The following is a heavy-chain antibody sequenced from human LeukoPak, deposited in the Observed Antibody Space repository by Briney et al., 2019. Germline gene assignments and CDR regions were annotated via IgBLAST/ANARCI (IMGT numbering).Heavy chain of an antibody. CDR2: ISYDGSNK. CDR1: GFTFSSYG. D-gene: IGHD5-18*01. Sequence: GRSLRLSCAASGFTFSSYGMHWVRQAPGKGLEWVAVISYDGSNKYYADSVKGRFTISRDNSKNTLYLQMNSLRAEDTAVYYCAKSGVDTTRSYWGQGTLVTVSS. J-gene: IGHJ4*02. V-gene: IGHV3-30*18. CDR3: AKSGVDTTRSY.